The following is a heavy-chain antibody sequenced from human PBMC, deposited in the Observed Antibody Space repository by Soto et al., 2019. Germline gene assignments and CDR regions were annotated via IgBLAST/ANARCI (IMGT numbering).Heavy chain of an antibody. Sequence: KTSETLSLTCAVYGGSFSGYYWSWIRQPPGKGLEWIGEINHSGSTNYNPSLKSRVTISVDTSKNQFSLKLSSVTAADTAVYYCARGLYCSGGSCYVYFQHWGQGTLVTVSS. D-gene: IGHD2-15*01. J-gene: IGHJ1*01. CDR2: INHSGST. CDR3: ARGLYCSGGSCYVYFQH. CDR1: GGSFSGYY. V-gene: IGHV4-34*01.